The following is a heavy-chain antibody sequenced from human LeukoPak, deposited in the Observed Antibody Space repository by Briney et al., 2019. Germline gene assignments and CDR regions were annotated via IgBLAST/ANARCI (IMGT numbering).Heavy chain of an antibody. Sequence: SETLSLTCTASGGSISSSSYYWGWIRQPPGKGLEWIGEINHSGSTNYNPSLKSRVTISVDTSKNQFSLKLSSVTAADTAVYYCARHVGDYGDYYYYMDVWGKGTTVTISS. V-gene: IGHV4-39*01. D-gene: IGHD4-17*01. J-gene: IGHJ6*03. CDR1: GGSISSSSYY. CDR3: ARHVGDYGDYYYYMDV. CDR2: INHSGST.